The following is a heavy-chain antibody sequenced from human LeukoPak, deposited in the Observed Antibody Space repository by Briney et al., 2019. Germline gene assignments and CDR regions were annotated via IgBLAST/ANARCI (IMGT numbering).Heavy chain of an antibody. J-gene: IGHJ4*02. Sequence: GGSLRLSCAASGFTFSPYWMSWVRQAPGKGLEWVANIKPDGSGKYYEDSVKGRFTISRDNTKNSLYLQMNSLRADDTAVYYCARADYFDYWGQGTLVTVSS. CDR3: ARADYFDY. CDR1: GFTFSPYW. V-gene: IGHV3-7*01. CDR2: IKPDGSGK.